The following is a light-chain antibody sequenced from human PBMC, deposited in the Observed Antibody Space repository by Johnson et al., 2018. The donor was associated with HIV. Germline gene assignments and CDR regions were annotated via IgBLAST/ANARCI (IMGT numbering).Light chain of an antibody. V-gene: IGLV1-51*02. Sequence: QSVLTQPPSVSAAPGQKVTISCSGSSSTIGNNDVSWYQLLPGTAPKLLIYKNDKRPSGIPDRFSGSKSGTSATLAITGRQTGDGADYYCGTWDTSLGVGVDFGTVTKVTVL. J-gene: IGLJ1*01. CDR3: GTWDTSLGVGVD. CDR1: SSTIGNND. CDR2: KND.